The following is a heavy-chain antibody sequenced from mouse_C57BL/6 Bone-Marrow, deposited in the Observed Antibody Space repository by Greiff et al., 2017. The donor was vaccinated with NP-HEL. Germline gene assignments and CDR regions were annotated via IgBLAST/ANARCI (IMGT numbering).Heavy chain of an antibody. J-gene: IGHJ4*01. CDR3: ARGSYSNYEGYAMDY. V-gene: IGHV3-6*01. CDR1: GYSITSGYY. D-gene: IGHD2-5*01. Sequence: DVKLVESGPGLVKPSQSLSLTCSVTGYSITSGYYWNWIRQFPGNKLEWMGYISYDGSNNYNPSLKNRISITRDTSKNQFFLKLNSVTTEDTATYYCARGSYSNYEGYAMDYWGQGTSVTVSS. CDR2: ISYDGSN.